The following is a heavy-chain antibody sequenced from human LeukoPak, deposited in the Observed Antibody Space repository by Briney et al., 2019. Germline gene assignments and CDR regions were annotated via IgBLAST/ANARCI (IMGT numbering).Heavy chain of an antibody. CDR2: IESKADGGTT. D-gene: IGHD2-15*01. Sequence: GGSLRLSCAASGFTFSNAWMSGVRQAPGKGLEWVGRIESKADGGTTDYAAPVKGRFTISRDDSKDTLYLQMNSLKTEDTAVYYCTTDVVVLDYWGQGALVTVSS. J-gene: IGHJ4*02. CDR1: GFTFSNAW. V-gene: IGHV3-15*04. CDR3: TTDVVVLDY.